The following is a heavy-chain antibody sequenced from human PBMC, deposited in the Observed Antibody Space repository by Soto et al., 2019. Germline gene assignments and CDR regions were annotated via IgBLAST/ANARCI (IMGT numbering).Heavy chain of an antibody. Sequence: SETLSLTCTVSGGSISSSSSSWGWIRQPPGKGMEWLGIISYSGSTYYNPSLKSRVTISVDTSKNQFSLKLSSVTAADTAVYYCARDRGYCSSTSCYGGTNFDYWGQGTLVTVS. CDR1: GGSISSSSSS. D-gene: IGHD2-2*03. J-gene: IGHJ4*02. V-gene: IGHV4-39*07. CDR2: ISYSGST. CDR3: ARDRGYCSSTSCYGGTNFDY.